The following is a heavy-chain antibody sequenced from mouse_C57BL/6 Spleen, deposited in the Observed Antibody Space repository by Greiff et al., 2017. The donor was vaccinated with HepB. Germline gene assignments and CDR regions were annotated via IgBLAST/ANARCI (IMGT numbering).Heavy chain of an antibody. CDR2: IYPGSGNT. Sequence: QVQLQQSGAELVRPGASVKLSCKASGYTFTDYYINWVKQRPGQGLEWIARIYPGSGNTYYNEKFKGKATLTAEKSSSTAYMQLSSLTSEDSAVYFCARERDPLGLFDYWGQGTTLTVSS. CDR3: ARERDPLGLFDY. J-gene: IGHJ2*01. CDR1: GYTFTDYY. V-gene: IGHV1-76*01. D-gene: IGHD4-1*01.